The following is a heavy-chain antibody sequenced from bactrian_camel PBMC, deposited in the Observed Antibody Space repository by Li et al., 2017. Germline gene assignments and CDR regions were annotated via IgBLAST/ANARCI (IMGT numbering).Heavy chain of an antibody. CDR3: AGDRSYGAWYMESQYKY. D-gene: IGHD6*01. CDR2: ITTGGSST. J-gene: IGHJ4*01. V-gene: IGHV3S53*01. Sequence: HVQLVESGGGSVQAGGSLRLSCVVSGYTKRRYCMGWFRQAPGQKREAVAAITTGGSSTMYHDSVKGRFTISRESGKNTVHLQMNNLMPEDSGVYYCAGDRSYGAWYMESQYKYWGRGTQVTVS. CDR1: GYTKRRYC.